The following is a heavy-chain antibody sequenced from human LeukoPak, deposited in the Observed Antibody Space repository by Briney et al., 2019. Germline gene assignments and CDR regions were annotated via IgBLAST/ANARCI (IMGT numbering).Heavy chain of an antibody. CDR2: ISGSGGST. J-gene: IGHJ4*02. Sequence: GGSLRLSCAASGFTFSSYAMSWVRQAPGKGLEWVSAISGSGGSTYYADSVKGRFTISRDNAKNSLYLQMNSLRAEDTAVYYCARDRVRGASDYWGQGTLATVSS. V-gene: IGHV3-23*01. D-gene: IGHD3-10*01. CDR3: ARDRVRGASDY. CDR1: GFTFSSYA.